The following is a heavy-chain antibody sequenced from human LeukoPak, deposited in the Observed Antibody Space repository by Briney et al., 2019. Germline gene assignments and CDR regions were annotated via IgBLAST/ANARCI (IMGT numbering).Heavy chain of an antibody. CDR3: ARFGPPFDL. CDR2: INSDGSST. Sequence: GSLRLSCAGSGFTFNSYWMDWVRQTPGKGLVWVSRINSDGSSTSYADSVKGRFTISRDNAKNTLYLQMNSLRAEDTAVYYCARFGPPFDLWGRGTLVTVSS. J-gene: IGHJ2*01. D-gene: IGHD3-10*01. CDR1: GFTFNSYW. V-gene: IGHV3-74*01.